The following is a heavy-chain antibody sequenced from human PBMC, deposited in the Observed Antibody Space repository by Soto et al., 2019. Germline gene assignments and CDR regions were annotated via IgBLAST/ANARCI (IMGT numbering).Heavy chain of an antibody. CDR2: ISAYNGNT. CDR3: ERLYVDTAMVSTFDY. D-gene: IGHD5-18*01. V-gene: IGHV1-18*01. J-gene: IGHJ4*02. Sequence: ASVKVSCKDSGYTFTSYGISWVRQAPGQGLEWMGWISAYNGNTNYAQKLQGRVTMTTDTSTSTAYMELRSLRSDDTAVYYCERLYVDTAMVSTFDYWGQGTLVTVYS. CDR1: GYTFTSYG.